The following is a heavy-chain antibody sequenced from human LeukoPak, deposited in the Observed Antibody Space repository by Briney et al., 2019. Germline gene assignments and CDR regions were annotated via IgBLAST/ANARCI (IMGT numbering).Heavy chain of an antibody. V-gene: IGHV3-23*01. CDR1: GFTFSSYA. J-gene: IGHJ4*02. Sequence: GGSLRLSCAASGFTFSSYAMSWVRQAPGKGLELVSAISGSGGSTYYADSVKGRFTISRDNSKNTLYLQMNSLRAEDTAVYYCAKEAGRFGELLYDLDYWGQGTLVTVSS. D-gene: IGHD3-10*01. CDR2: ISGSGGST. CDR3: AKEAGRFGELLYDLDY.